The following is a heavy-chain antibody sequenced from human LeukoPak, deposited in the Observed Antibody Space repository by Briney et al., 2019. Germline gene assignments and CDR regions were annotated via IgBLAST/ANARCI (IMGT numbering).Heavy chain of an antibody. Sequence: GGSLRLSCVASGFTHANYAMNWVRQAPGKRLEWVASITGTGGRGGIYYADSVKGRFTISRDNSKNTLFLQMSSLRAEDTAVYHCAKGDRGHCTGVKCYPFDYWGQGTVVTVSS. V-gene: IGHV3-23*01. CDR2: ITGTGGRGGI. J-gene: IGHJ4*02. CDR3: AKGDRGHCTGVKCYPFDY. D-gene: IGHD2-8*02. CDR1: GFTHANYA.